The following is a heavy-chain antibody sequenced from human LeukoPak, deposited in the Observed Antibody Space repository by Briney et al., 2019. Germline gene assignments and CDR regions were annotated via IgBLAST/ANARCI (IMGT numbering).Heavy chain of an antibody. D-gene: IGHD4-11*01. V-gene: IGHV1-46*01. CDR3: ARGFGSTVTTTYFDY. Sequence: ASVKVSCKASGHTFTSYYMHWVRQAPGQGLEWMGTINPSGGSTGYAQKFQGRVTMTRDTSTSTVYMELSSLRSEDTAVYYCARGFGSTVTTTYFDYWGQGTLVTVSS. CDR1: GHTFTSYY. J-gene: IGHJ4*02. CDR2: INPSGGST.